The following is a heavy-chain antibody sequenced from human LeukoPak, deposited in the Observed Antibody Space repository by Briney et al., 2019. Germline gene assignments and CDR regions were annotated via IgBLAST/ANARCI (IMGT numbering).Heavy chain of an antibody. CDR1: GFTFSSYG. CDR3: AKDREEWFGTSYMDV. Sequence: GGYLRLSCAAYGFTFSSYGMHWVRQAPGKGLEWVAVIWYDGSNKYYADSVKGRFTISRDNSKNTLYLQMNSLRAEDTAVYYCAKDREEWFGTSYMDVWGKGTTVTVSS. J-gene: IGHJ6*03. V-gene: IGHV3-33*06. CDR2: IWYDGSNK. D-gene: IGHD3-10*01.